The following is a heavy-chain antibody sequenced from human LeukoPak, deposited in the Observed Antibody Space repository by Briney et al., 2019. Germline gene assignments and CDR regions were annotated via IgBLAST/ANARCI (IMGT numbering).Heavy chain of an antibody. V-gene: IGHV3-64*01. D-gene: IGHD1-26*01. J-gene: IGHJ6*03. CDR1: GFSFSSYP. Sequence: GGSLRLSCAASGFSFSSYPMHWVRQAPGKGLEYVSVIGSNGDGIYYANSVKGRFTISRDNSKNTLYLQMGSLRTEDMAEYYCARDPYSGNYGAYYYYYMDVWGKGTTVTVSS. CDR3: ARDPYSGNYGAYYYYYMDV. CDR2: IGSNGDGI.